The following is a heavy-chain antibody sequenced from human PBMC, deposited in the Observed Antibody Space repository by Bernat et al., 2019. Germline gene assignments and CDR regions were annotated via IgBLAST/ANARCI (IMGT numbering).Heavy chain of an antibody. CDR2: ITHSGST. Sequence: QVQLQQWGAGLLKPSETLSLTCAVYGGSLSGYYWSWIRQSPGKGLEWIGEITHSGSTNYNPSLKSRVTISVDTSKNQFYLKLRSVTAADTAVYYCARFYGSGSSTWGQGTLVTVAS. D-gene: IGHD3-10*01. CDR1: GGSLSGYY. V-gene: IGHV4-34*01. CDR3: ARFYGSGSST. J-gene: IGHJ5*02.